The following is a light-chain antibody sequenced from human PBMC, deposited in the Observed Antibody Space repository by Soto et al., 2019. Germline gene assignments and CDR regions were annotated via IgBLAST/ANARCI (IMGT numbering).Light chain of an antibody. Sequence: DIQMTQSPSSVSASVGDRVTITCRASQSISSSLAWYQQKPGTVPKLLIYAASSLHSGVPSRFSGSGAGTEFTLSITRLQPEGFGTYYCQQGDSFPITFGQGTRLEIK. J-gene: IGKJ5*01. V-gene: IGKV1-12*01. CDR1: QSISSS. CDR3: QQGDSFPIT. CDR2: AAS.